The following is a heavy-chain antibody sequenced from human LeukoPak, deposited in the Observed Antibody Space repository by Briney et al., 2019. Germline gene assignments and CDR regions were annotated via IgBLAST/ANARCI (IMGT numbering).Heavy chain of an antibody. D-gene: IGHD3-10*02. CDR2: IYSGGST. J-gene: IGHJ4*02. Sequence: GGSLRLSCAASGFTVSSNYMSWVRQAPGKGLEWVSIIYSGGSTFYADSVRGRFTISRDNAKNSLYLQMNSLRAEDTAVYYCARGTMFPYYFDYWGQGTLVTVSS. CDR1: GFTVSSNY. V-gene: IGHV3-53*01. CDR3: ARGTMFPYYFDY.